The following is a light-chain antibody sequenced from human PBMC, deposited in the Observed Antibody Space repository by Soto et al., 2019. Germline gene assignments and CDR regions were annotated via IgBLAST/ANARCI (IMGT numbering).Light chain of an antibody. V-gene: IGKV3-20*01. Sequence: EIVLTQSPGTLSLSPGEGATLSCRASQSVSSNSLAWYQHRPGQAPRLLMYGASTRATGIPDRFSGSGSGSGTDFTLTISRLEPEDFAVYYCQQYISTPWTFGQGTKVDIK. J-gene: IGKJ1*01. CDR2: GAS. CDR3: QQYISTPWT. CDR1: QSVSSNS.